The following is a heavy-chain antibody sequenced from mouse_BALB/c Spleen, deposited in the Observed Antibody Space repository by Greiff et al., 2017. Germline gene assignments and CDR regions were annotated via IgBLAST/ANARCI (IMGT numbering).Heavy chain of an antibody. D-gene: IGHD1-2*01. CDR1: GYSITSDYA. Sequence: EVKLEESGPGLVKPSQSLSLTCTVTGYSITSDYAWNWIRQFPGNKLEWMGYISYSGSTSYNPSLKSRISITRDTSKNQFFLQLNSVTTEDTATYYCARNYGYGGAMDYWGQGTSVTVSS. J-gene: IGHJ4*01. CDR3: ARNYGYGGAMDY. V-gene: IGHV3-2*02. CDR2: ISYSGST.